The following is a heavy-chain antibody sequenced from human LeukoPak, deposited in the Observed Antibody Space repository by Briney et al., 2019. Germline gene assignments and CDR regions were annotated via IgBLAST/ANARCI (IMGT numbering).Heavy chain of an antibody. J-gene: IGHJ5*02. CDR1: GFTFSNYW. D-gene: IGHD5-24*01. CDR3: ARGGDGYNSWFDP. V-gene: IGHV3-7*03. Sequence: PGGSLRLSCAASGFTFSNYWMSWVRQAPGKGLEWVAHIKQDGTEKYYVDSVKGRFTISRDNSKNTLYLQMNSLRAEDTAVYYCARGGDGYNSWFDPWGQGTLVTVSS. CDR2: IKQDGTEK.